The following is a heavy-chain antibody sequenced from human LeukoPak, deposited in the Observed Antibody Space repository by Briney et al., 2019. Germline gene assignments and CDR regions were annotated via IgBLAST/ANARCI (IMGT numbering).Heavy chain of an antibody. V-gene: IGHV1-46*01. D-gene: IGHD5-18*01. Sequence: GASVKVSCKASGYTFTSYYMHWVRQAPGQGLEWMGIINPSGGSTNYAQKFQGRVTITADESTSTAYMELSSLRSEDTAVYYCAGGGREDTAMASFGYWGQGTLVTVSS. CDR1: GYTFTSYY. CDR2: INPSGGST. CDR3: AGGGREDTAMASFGY. J-gene: IGHJ4*02.